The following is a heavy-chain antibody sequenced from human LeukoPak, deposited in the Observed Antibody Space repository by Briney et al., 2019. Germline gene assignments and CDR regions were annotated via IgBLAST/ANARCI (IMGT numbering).Heavy chain of an antibody. CDR2: IYYSGST. CDR3: AKVSDFWSGYKWGGYYYYMDV. D-gene: IGHD3-3*01. J-gene: IGHJ6*03. CDR1: GGSISSSSYY. Sequence: SETLSLTCTVSGGSISSSSYYWGWIRQPPGKGLEWIGSIYYSGSTYYNPSLKSRVTISVDTSKNQFSLKLSSVTAADTAVYYCAKVSDFWSGYKWGGYYYYMDVWGKGTTVTVSS. V-gene: IGHV4-39*01.